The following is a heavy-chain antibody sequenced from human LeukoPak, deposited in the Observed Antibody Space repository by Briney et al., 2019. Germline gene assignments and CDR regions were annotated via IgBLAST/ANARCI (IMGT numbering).Heavy chain of an antibody. CDR3: ATDSRKYTSSSLRGRIS. CDR2: ISSSGSTI. CDR1: GFTFSDYY. J-gene: IGHJ5*02. V-gene: IGHV3-11*04. Sequence: NPGGSLRLSCAASGFTFSDYYMSWIRQAPGKGLEWGSDISSSGSTIYYADSVKGRFTISRDNAKNSLYLQMNSLRAEDTAVYYCATDSRKYTSSSLRGRISWGQGTLVTVSS. D-gene: IGHD6-6*01.